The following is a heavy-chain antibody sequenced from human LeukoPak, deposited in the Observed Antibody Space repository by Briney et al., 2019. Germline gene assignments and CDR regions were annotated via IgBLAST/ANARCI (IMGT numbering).Heavy chain of an antibody. CDR2: ISGSGGST. D-gene: IGHD4-23*01. CDR3: ARGDSSGNPDY. J-gene: IGHJ4*02. V-gene: IGHV3-23*01. Sequence: PGGSLRLSCAASGFTFSSYAMSWVRQAPGKGLEWVSAISGSGGSTYYADSVKGRFTISRDNGKNSLYLQMSSLSPDDTAVYYCARGDSSGNPDYWGQGTLVTVSS. CDR1: GFTFSSYA.